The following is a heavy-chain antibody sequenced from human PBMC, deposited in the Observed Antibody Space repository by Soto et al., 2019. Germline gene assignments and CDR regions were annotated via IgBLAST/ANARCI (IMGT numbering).Heavy chain of an antibody. J-gene: IGHJ4*02. CDR3: ARASSGYYFGY. D-gene: IGHD3-22*01. Sequence: GGSLRLSCAASGFTFSSYSMNWVCQAPGKGLEWVSYISTSSSTIYYADSVKGRFTISRDNAKNSLYLQMNSLRGDDTAVYYCARASSGYYFGYWGQGTLVTVSS. CDR2: ISTSSSTI. V-gene: IGHV3-48*01. CDR1: GFTFSSYS.